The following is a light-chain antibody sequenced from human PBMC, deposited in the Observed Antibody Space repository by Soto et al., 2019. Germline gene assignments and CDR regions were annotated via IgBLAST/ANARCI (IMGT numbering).Light chain of an antibody. V-gene: IGLV2-23*01. Sequence: QSVLTQPGSLSGSPGQSITISCSGTSNDIGTYNLVSWYQQHPGKAPKLIIFEGSRLPSGVSSRFSGSKSGNTASLTISGIRPEDEADYYCSSYAGSNTLVVFGGGTKLTVL. CDR3: SSYAGSNTLVV. CDR1: SNDIGTYNL. CDR2: EGS. J-gene: IGLJ2*01.